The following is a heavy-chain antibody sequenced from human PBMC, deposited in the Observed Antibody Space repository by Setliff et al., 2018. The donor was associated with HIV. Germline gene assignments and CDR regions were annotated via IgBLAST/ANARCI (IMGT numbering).Heavy chain of an antibody. J-gene: IGHJ5*01. CDR3: ARGWGFGGETFDS. CDR1: GASIRTDS. CDR2: ISATGST. V-gene: IGHV4-4*08. Sequence: PSETLSLTCNVSGASIRTDSWNWIRQVPEVGLEWIGSISATGSTTYNPSLNSRVTISRDTSKNQFSLRLTPMTATDTAVYYCARGWGFGGETFDSWGQGALVTVSS. D-gene: IGHD5-12*01.